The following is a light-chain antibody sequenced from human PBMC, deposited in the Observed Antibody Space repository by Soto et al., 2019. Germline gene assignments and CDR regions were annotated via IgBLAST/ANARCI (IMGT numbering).Light chain of an antibody. V-gene: IGLV1-40*01. CDR3: QSYDTSLSGSV. J-gene: IGLJ3*02. Sequence: QSVLTQPPSVSGAPGQGVTISCTGSSSNIGAGYSVHWYQQLPGTAPKLLIYDNNNRPSGVPDRFSGSKSGTSASLAITGLQAEDEADYYCQSYDTSLSGSVFGGGTKVTVL. CDR1: SSNIGAGYS. CDR2: DNN.